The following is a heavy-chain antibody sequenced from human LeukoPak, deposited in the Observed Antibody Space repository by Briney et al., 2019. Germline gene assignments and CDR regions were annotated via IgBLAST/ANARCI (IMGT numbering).Heavy chain of an antibody. V-gene: IGHV1-8*01. J-gene: IGHJ6*02. CDR1: GYTFTSYD. CDR2: MNPNSGNT. CDR3: ARSVRFLEWLSDGMDV. D-gene: IGHD3-3*01. Sequence: ASVNVSCKASGYTFTSYDINWVRQAAGQGLEWMGWMNPNSGNTVYAQKFQGRVTMTRNTSISTAYMELSSLRSEDTAVYYCARSVRFLEWLSDGMDVWGQGTTVTVSS.